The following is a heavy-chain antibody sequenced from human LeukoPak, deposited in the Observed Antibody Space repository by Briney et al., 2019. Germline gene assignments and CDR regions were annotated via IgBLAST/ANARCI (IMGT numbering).Heavy chain of an antibody. D-gene: IGHD3-22*01. Sequence: GGSLRLSCAASGFTFSSYGMHWVRQAPGKGLEWVAFIRYDGSNKYYADSVKGRFTISRDNSKNTLYLQMNSLRAEDTAVYYCAKDRLRMIEVVIPYYFDYWGQGTLVTVSS. J-gene: IGHJ4*02. CDR1: GFTFSSYG. CDR3: AKDRLRMIEVVIPYYFDY. V-gene: IGHV3-30*02. CDR2: IRYDGSNK.